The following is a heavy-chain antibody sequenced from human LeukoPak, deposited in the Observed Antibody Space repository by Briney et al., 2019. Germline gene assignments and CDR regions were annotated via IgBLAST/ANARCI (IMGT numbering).Heavy chain of an antibody. D-gene: IGHD2-15*01. Sequence: GESQKISCXGSGYSFTSYWIGWVRQMPGKGLEWMGIIYPGDSDTRYSPSFQGQVTISADKSVSTAYLQWSSLKASDTAMYYCARLVVVAALIDYWGQGTLVTVSS. CDR1: GYSFTSYW. V-gene: IGHV5-51*01. CDR3: ARLVVVAALIDY. CDR2: IYPGDSDT. J-gene: IGHJ4*02.